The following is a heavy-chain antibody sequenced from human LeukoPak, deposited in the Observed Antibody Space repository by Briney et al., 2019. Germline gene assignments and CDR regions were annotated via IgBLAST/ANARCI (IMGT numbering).Heavy chain of an antibody. V-gene: IGHV3-21*01. CDR3: ARHITMVRGAPYYFDY. CDR1: GFTFSSYS. D-gene: IGHD3-10*01. Sequence: PGGSLRLSCAASGFTFSSYSMNWVRQAPGKGLKWVSSISSSSSYIYYADSVKGRFTISRDNAKNSLYLQMNSLRAEDTAVYYCARHITMVRGAPYYFDYWGQGTLVTVSS. J-gene: IGHJ4*02. CDR2: ISSSSSYI.